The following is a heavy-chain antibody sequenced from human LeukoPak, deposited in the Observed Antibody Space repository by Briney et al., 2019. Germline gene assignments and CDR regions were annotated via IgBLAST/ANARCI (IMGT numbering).Heavy chain of an antibody. J-gene: IGHJ5*02. Sequence: PSETLSLTCAVYGGSFSGYYWSWIRQPPGKGLEWIGEINHSGSTNYNPSLKSRVTISVDTSKNQFSLKLSSVTAADTAVYYCARPGYTYGYGYNWFDPWGQGTLVTVSS. D-gene: IGHD5-18*01. CDR2: INHSGST. CDR1: GGSFSGYY. V-gene: IGHV4-34*01. CDR3: ARPGYTYGYGYNWFDP.